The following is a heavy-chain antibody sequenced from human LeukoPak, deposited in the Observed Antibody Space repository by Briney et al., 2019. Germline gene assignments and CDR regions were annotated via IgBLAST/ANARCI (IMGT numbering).Heavy chain of an antibody. Sequence: ASVKVSCKASGYTFTSYGISWVRQAPGQGLAWMGWISAYNGSTNYAHKLQGRVTMTTDTSTSTAYMELRSLRSDDTAVYYCARDGEYCSGGSCYDYYYYYGMDVWGKGTTVTVSS. CDR1: GYTFTSYG. J-gene: IGHJ6*04. CDR2: ISAYNGST. V-gene: IGHV1-18*04. D-gene: IGHD2-15*01. CDR3: ARDGEYCSGGSCYDYYYYYGMDV.